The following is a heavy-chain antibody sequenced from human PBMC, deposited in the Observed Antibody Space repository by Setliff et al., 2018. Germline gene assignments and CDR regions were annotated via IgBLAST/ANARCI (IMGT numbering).Heavy chain of an antibody. Sequence: GGSLRLSCAASGITFRNYGMNWVRQAPGKGLEWLSYISSSSSTIYYADSVKGRFTISRDNAKNALYLQMNSLRAEDTAVYYCARFAKCGGHCWNDYWGQGTRVTVSS. J-gene: IGHJ4*02. D-gene: IGHD2-21*02. V-gene: IGHV3-48*01. CDR3: ARFAKCGGHCWNDY. CDR1: GITFRNYG. CDR2: ISSSSSTI.